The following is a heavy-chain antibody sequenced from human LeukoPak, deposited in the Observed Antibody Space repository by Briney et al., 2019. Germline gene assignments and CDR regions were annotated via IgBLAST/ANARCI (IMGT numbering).Heavy chain of an antibody. CDR1: GFTFSDYY. D-gene: IGHD3-3*01. J-gene: IGHJ6*03. V-gene: IGHV3-23*01. CDR3: AKAMYYDFWSGKYYYYMDV. Sequence: GGSLRLSCAASGFTFSDYYMTWIRQAPGKGLEWVSAISGSGGSTYYADSVKGRFTISRDNSKNTLYLQMNSLRAEDTAVYYCAKAMYYDFWSGKYYYYMDVWGKGTTVTVSS. CDR2: ISGSGGST.